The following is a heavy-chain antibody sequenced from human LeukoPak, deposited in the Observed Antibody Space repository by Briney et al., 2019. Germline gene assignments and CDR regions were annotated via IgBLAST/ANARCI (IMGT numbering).Heavy chain of an antibody. CDR3: ARVKWVPAGFDI. D-gene: IGHD1-26*01. Sequence: GGSLRLSCAASGFTFSDYYMSWIRQAPGKRLEWVSYIISRGNSVYYADSVKGRFTVSRDNAKNSLYLQMNSLRAEDTAVYYCARVKWVPAGFDIWGQGTMVTVSS. J-gene: IGHJ3*02. V-gene: IGHV3-11*01. CDR1: GFTFSDYY. CDR2: IISRGNSV.